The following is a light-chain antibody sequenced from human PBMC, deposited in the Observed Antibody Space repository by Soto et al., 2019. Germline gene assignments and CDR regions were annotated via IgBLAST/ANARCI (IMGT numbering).Light chain of an antibody. CDR2: AAS. J-gene: IGKJ5*01. Sequence: IRLNKPPSVLSASEGDRVTITCRASQCISSYLAWYQQKPGKAPKLLIYAASTLQSGVPSRFSGSGSGTEFTLTISSLQPEDFATYYCQQLNSYPITFGQGTRLEIK. CDR1: QCISSY. CDR3: QQLNSYPIT. V-gene: IGKV1-9*01.